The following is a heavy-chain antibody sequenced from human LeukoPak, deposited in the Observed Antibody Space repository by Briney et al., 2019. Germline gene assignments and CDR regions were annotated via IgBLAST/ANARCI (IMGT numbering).Heavy chain of an antibody. J-gene: IGHJ3*02. Sequence: PSETLSLTCAVYGGSFSGYYWRWIRQPPGKGLEWIGEINHSGSTNYNPSLKSRVTISVDTSKNQFSLKLSSVTAADTAVYYCAILWFGEAHAFGIWGQGTMVTVSS. D-gene: IGHD3-10*01. CDR1: GGSFSGYY. CDR2: INHSGST. V-gene: IGHV4-34*01. CDR3: AILWFGEAHAFGI.